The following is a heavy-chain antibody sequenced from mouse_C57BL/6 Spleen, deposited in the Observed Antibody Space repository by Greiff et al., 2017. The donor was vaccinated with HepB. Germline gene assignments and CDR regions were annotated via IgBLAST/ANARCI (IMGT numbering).Heavy chain of an antibody. D-gene: IGHD1-1*01. CDR1: GFTFSSYG. V-gene: IGHV5-6*01. Sequence: EVKLVESGGDLVKPGGSLKLSCAAYGFTFSSYGMSWVRQTPDKRREWVATISSGGSYTYYPDSVKGRFTISRDNAKNTLYLQMSSLKSEDTAMYYCAVTTVVAGHYAMDYWGQGTSVTVSS. CDR3: AVTTVVAGHYAMDY. J-gene: IGHJ4*01. CDR2: ISSGGSYT.